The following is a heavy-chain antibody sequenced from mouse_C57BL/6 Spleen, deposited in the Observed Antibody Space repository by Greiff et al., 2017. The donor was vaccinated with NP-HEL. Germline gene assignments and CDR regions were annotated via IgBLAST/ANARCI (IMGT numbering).Heavy chain of an antibody. Sequence: LQESGAELVRPGASVTLSCKASGYTFTDYEMHWVKQTPVHGLEWIGAIDPETGGTAYNQKFKGKAILTADKSSSTAYMELRSLTSEDSAVYYCTIYYVDAMDYWGQGTSVTVSS. CDR2: IDPETGGT. CDR3: TIYYVDAMDY. V-gene: IGHV1-15*01. D-gene: IGHD1-1*01. J-gene: IGHJ4*01. CDR1: GYTFTDYE.